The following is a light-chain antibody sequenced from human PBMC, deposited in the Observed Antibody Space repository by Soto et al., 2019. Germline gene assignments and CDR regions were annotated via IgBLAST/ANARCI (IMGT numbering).Light chain of an antibody. CDR1: QSVSSSY. Sequence: EIVLKLSPGTLSSSQGERATLSCRASQSVSSSYLAWYQQKPGQAPRLLIYGASSRATGIPDRFSGSGSGTDFTLTISRLEPEDFAVYYCQQYGSSRTFGQGTKVDIK. CDR2: GAS. CDR3: QQYGSSRT. V-gene: IGKV3-20*01. J-gene: IGKJ1*01.